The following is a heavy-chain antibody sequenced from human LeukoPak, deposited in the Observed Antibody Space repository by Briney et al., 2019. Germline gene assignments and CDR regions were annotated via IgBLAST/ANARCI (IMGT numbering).Heavy chain of an antibody. Sequence: PGGSLRLSCAASGFTFSSYAMSWVRQAPEKGLEWVSTISGRGGSTYYADSVKGRFTISRDNSKKTLYLQMNSLRAEDTAVYYCAKDRGIQQCSSSRFDLWGRGTLVTVSS. CDR3: AKDRGIQQCSSSRFDL. J-gene: IGHJ2*01. V-gene: IGHV3-23*01. CDR2: ISGRGGST. D-gene: IGHD6-13*01. CDR1: GFTFSSYA.